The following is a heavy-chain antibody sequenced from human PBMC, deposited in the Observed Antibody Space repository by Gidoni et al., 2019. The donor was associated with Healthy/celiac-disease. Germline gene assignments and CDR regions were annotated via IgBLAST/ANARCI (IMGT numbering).Heavy chain of an antibody. Sequence: EVQLVESGGGLVKPGGSLRLSCAASGFTFSNAWMSWVRQAPGKGLEWVGRIKSKTDGGTTDYAAPVKGRFTISRDDSKNTLYLQMNSLKTEDTAVYYCTSFTPGIAAAGISITVYYYMDVWGKGTTVTVSS. D-gene: IGHD6-13*01. CDR3: TSFTPGIAAAGISITVYYYMDV. CDR2: IKSKTDGGTT. V-gene: IGHV3-15*01. J-gene: IGHJ6*03. CDR1: GFTFSNAW.